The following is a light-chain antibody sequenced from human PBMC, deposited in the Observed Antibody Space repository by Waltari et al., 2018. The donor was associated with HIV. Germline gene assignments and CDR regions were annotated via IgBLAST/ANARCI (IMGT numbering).Light chain of an antibody. CDR2: DVT. Sequence: QSALTQPPSASGSPGQSVALPCTGSSNDIGTYIFVSWYQHHPGKAPKLLIYDVTRRPPGIPDRFSGTKSGYTASLTVSDLQVEDEADYYCVSYTEKDTFLLFGGGTKLAV. J-gene: IGLJ2*01. CDR1: SNDIGTYIF. V-gene: IGLV2-8*01. CDR3: VSYTEKDTFLL.